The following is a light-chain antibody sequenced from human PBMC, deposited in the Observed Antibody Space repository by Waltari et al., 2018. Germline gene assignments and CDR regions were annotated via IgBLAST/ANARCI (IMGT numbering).Light chain of an antibody. CDR3: MQSTHWRT. CDR1: QSLVHSDGKTY. J-gene: IGKJ4*01. V-gene: IGKV2-30*02. Sequence: DVVMTQSPLSLPVTLGQPASISCRSSQSLVHSDGKTYLNWFQQRPGQSPRRLIYKVSNRDSWVPDRFSGSGSGTNFTLKISRVEAYDVGVYYGMQSTHWRTFGGGTRVEIK. CDR2: KVS.